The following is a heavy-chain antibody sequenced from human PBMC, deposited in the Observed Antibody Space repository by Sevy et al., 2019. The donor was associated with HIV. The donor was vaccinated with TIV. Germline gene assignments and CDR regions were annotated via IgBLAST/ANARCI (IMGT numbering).Heavy chain of an antibody. CDR3: ARDFGDYVVDS. V-gene: IGHV3-30*03. CDR2: ISYDGSNK. J-gene: IGHJ4*02. Sequence: GGSLRLSCAASGFTFSTYGMHWVRQAPGKGLEWVAVISYDGSNKYYADSVKGRFTISRDNSKNTLYLQVNSLRAEDTAVYYCARDFGDYVVDSWGQRTLVTVSS. D-gene: IGHD4-17*01. CDR1: GFTFSTYG.